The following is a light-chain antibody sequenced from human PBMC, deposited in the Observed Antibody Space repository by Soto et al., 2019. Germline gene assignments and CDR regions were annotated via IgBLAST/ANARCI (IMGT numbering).Light chain of an antibody. V-gene: IGLV2-14*01. Sequence: QSVLTQPASVSGSPGQSITISCTGTSSDVGGYNYVSWYQQHPGKAPKPMIYEVSNRPSGVSNRFSGSKSGNTASLTISGLQAEDEADYYCSSYTSSSTLVFGTGTQVTVL. CDR2: EVS. CDR1: SSDVGGYNY. CDR3: SSYTSSSTLV. J-gene: IGLJ1*01.